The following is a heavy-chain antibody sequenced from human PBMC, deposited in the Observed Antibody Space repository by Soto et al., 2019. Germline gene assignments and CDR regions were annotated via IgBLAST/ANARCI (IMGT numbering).Heavy chain of an antibody. Sequence: GGSLRLSCAASGFTFSSYAMSWVRQAPGKGLEWVSAISSSGDRTYYADSVKGRFTISRDNARNSLYLQMNSLRDEDTALYYCARGNYDYAWGSYHQPYYYYYGMDVWGQGTTVTVSS. J-gene: IGHJ6*02. CDR1: GFTFSSYA. V-gene: IGHV3-23*01. D-gene: IGHD3-16*02. CDR2: ISSSGDRT. CDR3: ARGNYDYAWGSYHQPYYYYYGMDV.